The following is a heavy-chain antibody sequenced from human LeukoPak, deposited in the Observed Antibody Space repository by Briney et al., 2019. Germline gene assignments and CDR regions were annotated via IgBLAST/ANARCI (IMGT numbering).Heavy chain of an antibody. CDR2: ISGSGGST. CDR1: GFTFSSYA. CDR3: AKDYDFWSGYFRD. D-gene: IGHD3-3*01. V-gene: IGHV3-23*01. Sequence: PGGSLRLSCAASGFTFSSYAMSWVRQAPGKGLEWVSAISGSGGSTYYADSVKGRFTISRDNSKTTLYLQMNSLRAEDTAVYYCAKDYDFWSGYFRDWGQGTLVTVSS. J-gene: IGHJ4*02.